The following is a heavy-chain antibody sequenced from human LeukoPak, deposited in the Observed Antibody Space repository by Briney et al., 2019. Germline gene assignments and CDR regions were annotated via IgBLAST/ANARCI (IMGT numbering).Heavy chain of an antibody. Sequence: SETLSLTCIVSSFSITTGYYWAWIRQPPGKGLAWIGTIFRIGSTYYNPSLKSRVTISVDTSKNQFSLKLSSVTAADTAVYYCARDRAAGLDYWGQGTLVTVSS. CDR1: SFSITTGYY. D-gene: IGHD6-13*01. CDR2: IFRIGST. CDR3: ARDRAAGLDY. V-gene: IGHV4-38-2*02. J-gene: IGHJ4*02.